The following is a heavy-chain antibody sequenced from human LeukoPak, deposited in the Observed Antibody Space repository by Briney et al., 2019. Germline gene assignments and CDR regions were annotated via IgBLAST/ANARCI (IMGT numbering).Heavy chain of an antibody. CDR2: INPDSGFT. CDR1: GYTFTDDY. CDR3: APTAEAYTSWWKV. V-gene: IGHV1-2*02. Sequence: ASVKVSCKASGYTFTDDYMHWVRQAPGQGLEFIGWINPDSGFTNYAQKFKGRVTMTRDTSISTAYLEVRNLTSDDTAVYYCAPTAEAYTSWWKVWGQGTLVTVSS. J-gene: IGHJ4*02. D-gene: IGHD3-16*01.